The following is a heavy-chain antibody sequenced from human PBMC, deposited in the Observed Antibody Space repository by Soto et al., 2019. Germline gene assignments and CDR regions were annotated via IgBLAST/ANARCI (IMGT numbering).Heavy chain of an antibody. CDR1: GYRXNTYG. Sequence: SXKVSFKVSGYRXNTYGIHLVRQAPGQGLEWVGWFNTDNQNKNYAQKFQDRVSLTTDSSTNTAYIELRDLRSYDTAVYYCARVRFGDPFDFWGQGSLGTVSS. CDR2: FNTDNQNK. V-gene: IGHV1-18*01. D-gene: IGHD3-16*01. CDR3: ARVRFGDPFDF. J-gene: IGHJ4*02.